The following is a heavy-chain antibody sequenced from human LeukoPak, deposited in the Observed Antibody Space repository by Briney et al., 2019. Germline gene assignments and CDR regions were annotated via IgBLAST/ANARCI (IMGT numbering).Heavy chain of an antibody. CDR2: IYSDGRT. CDR3: ARDGHSGYDKYYYYMDV. D-gene: IGHD5-12*01. CDR1: GFTVSSNY. V-gene: IGHV3-53*05. Sequence: GGSLRLSCAASGFTVSSNYMSWVRQAPGKGLEWVSVIYSDGRTYYADTVKGRFTISRDNSKNTLYLQMNSLRAEDTAVYYCARDGHSGYDKYYYYMDVWGKGTTVTVSS. J-gene: IGHJ6*03.